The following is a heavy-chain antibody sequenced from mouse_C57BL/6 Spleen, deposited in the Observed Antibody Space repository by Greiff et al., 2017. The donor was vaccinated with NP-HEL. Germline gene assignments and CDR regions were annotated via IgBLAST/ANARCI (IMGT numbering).Heavy chain of an antibody. CDR3: ARVDSSGYVDYARDY. V-gene: IGHV1-7*01. Sequence: QVQLQQSGAELAKPGASVKLSCKASGYPFTSYWMHWVKQRPGQGLEWIGYINPSSGSTKYNQKFQDKATLTADNASSTAYMQLSSLTYEDSAVYYCARVDSSGYVDYARDYWGQGTSVTVSS. J-gene: IGHJ4*01. CDR1: GYPFTSYW. CDR2: INPSSGST. D-gene: IGHD3-2*02.